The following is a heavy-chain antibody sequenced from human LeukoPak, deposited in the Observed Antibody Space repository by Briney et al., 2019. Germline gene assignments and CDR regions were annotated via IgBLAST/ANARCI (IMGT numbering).Heavy chain of an antibody. J-gene: IGHJ5*02. V-gene: IGHV4-59*08. CDR2: IYYSGST. CDR3: AGGGGGVGATDLTLTAIDL. D-gene: IGHD1-26*01. Sequence: SETLSLTCTVSGYSISSYYWDWIRQPPGKGLEWIGYIYYSGSTNYNPSLKSRVIISLDTSKNQFSLKLSSVTAADTAVYYCAGGGGGVGATDLTLTAIDLWGQGTLVTVSS. CDR1: GYSISSYY.